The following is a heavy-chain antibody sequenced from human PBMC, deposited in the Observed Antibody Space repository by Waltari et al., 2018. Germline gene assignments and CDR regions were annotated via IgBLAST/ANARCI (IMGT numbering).Heavy chain of an antibody. CDR3: AKGRLKVGATTSNY. V-gene: IGHV3-23*01. CDR2: SSGSGGST. CDR1: GFTFSSYA. J-gene: IGHJ4*02. Sequence: EVQLLESGGGLVQPGGSLRLSCAASGFTFSSYAMSWVRQAPGKGLEWVAASSGSGGSTYYADSVKGRFTIARDNSKNTLYLQMNSLRAEDTALYYCAKGRLKVGATTSNYWGQGTLVTVSS. D-gene: IGHD1-26*01.